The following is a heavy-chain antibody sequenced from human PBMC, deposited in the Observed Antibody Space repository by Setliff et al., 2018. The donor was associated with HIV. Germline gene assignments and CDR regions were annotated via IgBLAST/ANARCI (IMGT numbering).Heavy chain of an antibody. J-gene: IGHJ3*02. CDR1: GDTNPSDA. CDR3: ATITVAGTGAFDI. V-gene: IGHV1-18*01. Sequence: ASVKVSCKASGDTNPSDAISWVRQAPGQGPEWMGWISGYNGNTKYAQNMQGRVTMTTDTSTTTAYMELRSLRSDDTAVYYCATITVAGTGAFDIWGQGTMVTVSS. CDR2: ISGYNGNT. D-gene: IGHD6-19*01.